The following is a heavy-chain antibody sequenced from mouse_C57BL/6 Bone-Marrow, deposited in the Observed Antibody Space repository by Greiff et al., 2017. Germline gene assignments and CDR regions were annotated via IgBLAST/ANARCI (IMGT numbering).Heavy chain of an antibody. CDR2: IYPTSGRT. CDR3: ARSGPLGRSFDY. CDR1: GYTFTSYW. Sequence: VKLQQPGAELVKPGASVKMSCKASGYTFTSYWITWVKQRPGQGLEWIGDIYPTSGRTNYNEKFKSKAILNVYTSSNTAYMQLSSLTSEDSAVLYCARSGPLGRSFDYWGQGTTLTVSS. D-gene: IGHD4-1*01. J-gene: IGHJ2*01. V-gene: IGHV1-55*01.